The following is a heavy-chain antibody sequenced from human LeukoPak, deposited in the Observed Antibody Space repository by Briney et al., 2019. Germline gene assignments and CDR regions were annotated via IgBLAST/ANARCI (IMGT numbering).Heavy chain of an antibody. J-gene: IGHJ4*02. CDR3: ARWLYSSGWAIDY. CDR2: ISSSSTI. Sequence: GGSLRLSCAASGFTFSSYAMSWVRQAPGKGLEWVSYISSSSTIYYADSVKGRFTISRDNAKNSLYLHMNSLRDEDTAVYYCARWLYSSGWAIDYWGQGTLVTVSS. V-gene: IGHV3-48*02. D-gene: IGHD6-19*01. CDR1: GFTFSSYA.